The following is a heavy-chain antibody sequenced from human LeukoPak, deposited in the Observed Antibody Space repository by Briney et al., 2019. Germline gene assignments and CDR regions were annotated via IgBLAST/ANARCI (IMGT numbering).Heavy chain of an antibody. CDR1: GYTLTELS. CDR3: ATRAFGTSLFTFDY. D-gene: IGHD3-10*01. CDR2: FDPEDGET. V-gene: IGHV1-24*01. J-gene: IGHJ4*02. Sequence: GASVKVSCKVSGYTLTELSMHWVRQAPGKGLEWMGGFDPEDGETIYAQKFQGRVTMTEDTSTDTAYMELSSLRSEDTAVYYCATRAFGTSLFTFDYWGQGTLVTVSS.